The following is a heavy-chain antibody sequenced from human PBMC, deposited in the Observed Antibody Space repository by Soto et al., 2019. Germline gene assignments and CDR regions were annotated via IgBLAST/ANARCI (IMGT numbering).Heavy chain of an antibody. Sequence: GGSLRLSCAASGFTFSSYAMSWVRQAPGKGLEWVSAISGSGGSTYYADSVKGRFTISRDNSKNTLYLQMNSLRAEDTAVYYCAKSIVVVPAAMAYYYYGMDVWGQGTTVTVSS. CDR3: AKSIVVVPAAMAYYYYGMDV. J-gene: IGHJ6*02. D-gene: IGHD2-2*01. V-gene: IGHV3-23*01. CDR1: GFTFSSYA. CDR2: ISGSGGST.